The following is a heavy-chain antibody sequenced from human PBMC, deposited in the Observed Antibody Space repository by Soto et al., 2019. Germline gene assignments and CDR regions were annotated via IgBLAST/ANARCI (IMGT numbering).Heavy chain of an antibody. V-gene: IGHV3-23*01. J-gene: IGHJ6*02. CDR3: AKVLLVGLFHGMDV. D-gene: IGHD2-21*01. CDR1: GFTFSSFA. CDR2: ISASGGSS. Sequence: GGSLRLSCAASGFTFSSFAMTWVRQAPGKGLEWVSSISASGGSSQHADSVKGRFTLSRDNSKNTMYLQMNSLRAEDTAVYYCAKVLLVGLFHGMDVWGQGTTVTVSS.